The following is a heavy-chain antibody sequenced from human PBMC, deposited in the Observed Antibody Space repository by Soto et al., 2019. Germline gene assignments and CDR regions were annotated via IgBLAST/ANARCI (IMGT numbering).Heavy chain of an antibody. CDR2: INHSGST. D-gene: IGHD3-10*01. Sequence: SEPLSLTCAVYGASFSGYYWSWIRQPPGKGLEWIGEINHSGSTNYNPSLKSRVTISVDTSKNQFSLKLSSVTAADTAVYYCARRRITIVRGVIKHFDYWGQGTLVTVS. V-gene: IGHV4-34*01. J-gene: IGHJ4*02. CDR1: GASFSGYY. CDR3: ARRRITIVRGVIKHFDY.